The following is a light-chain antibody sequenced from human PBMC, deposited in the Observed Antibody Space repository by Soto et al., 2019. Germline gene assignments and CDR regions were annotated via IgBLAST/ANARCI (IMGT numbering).Light chain of an antibody. CDR2: GAS. CDR3: QQYNNWPL. J-gene: IGKJ5*01. CDR1: QSVSSN. Sequence: RVMTPSPATLSVSRGDRASLSGRASQSVSSNLAWYQQKPGQAPRLLIYGASTRATGIPARFSGSGSGTEFTLTISSLQSEDFAVYYCQQYNNWPLFGQGTRLEIK. V-gene: IGKV3-15*01.